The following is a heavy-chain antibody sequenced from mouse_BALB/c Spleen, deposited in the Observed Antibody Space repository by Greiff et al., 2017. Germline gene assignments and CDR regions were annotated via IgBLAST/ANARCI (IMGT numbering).Heavy chain of an antibody. Sequence: VKVEESGPGLVAPSQSLSITCTVSGFSLSRYSVHWVRQPPGKGLEWLGMIWGGGSTDYNSALKSRLSISKDNSKSQVFLKMNSLQTDDTAMYYCATMITEWFAYWGQGTLVTVSA. CDR1: GFSLSRYS. J-gene: IGHJ3*01. V-gene: IGHV2-6-4*01. D-gene: IGHD2-4*01. CDR3: ATMITEWFAY. CDR2: IWGGGST.